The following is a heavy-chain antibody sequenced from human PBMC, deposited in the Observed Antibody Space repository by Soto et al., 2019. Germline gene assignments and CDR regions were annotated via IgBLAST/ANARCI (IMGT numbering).Heavy chain of an antibody. CDR3: ARGRYGEY. Sequence: QVNLVQSGAEVKKPGASVKVSCKGSGYGFTTYGITWVRQAPGQGLEWMAWISAHNGNTNYAQKVQGRVTVTRDTSTSTAYMQLRRLRYVDTAVYYCARGRYGEYWGQRARVTVSS. CDR2: ISAHNGNT. V-gene: IGHV1-18*01. CDR1: GYGFTTYG. J-gene: IGHJ4*02. D-gene: IGHD3-10*01.